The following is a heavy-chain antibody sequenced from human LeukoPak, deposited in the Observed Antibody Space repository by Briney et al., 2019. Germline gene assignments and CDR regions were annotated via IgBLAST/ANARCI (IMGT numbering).Heavy chain of an antibody. J-gene: IGHJ4*02. Sequence: PGRSLRLSCAASGFTFSSYGMHWVRQAPGKGLEWVAVISYDGSNKYYADSVKGRFTISRDNSKNTLYPQMNSLRAEDTAVYYCAKGGKWDVTPFDYWGQGTLVTVSS. CDR3: AKGGKWDVTPFDY. CDR1: GFTFSSYG. D-gene: IGHD1-26*01. CDR2: ISYDGSNK. V-gene: IGHV3-30*18.